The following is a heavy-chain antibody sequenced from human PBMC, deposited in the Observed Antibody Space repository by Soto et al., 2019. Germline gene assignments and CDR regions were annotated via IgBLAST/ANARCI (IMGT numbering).Heavy chain of an antibody. V-gene: IGHV4-34*01. D-gene: IGHD2-2*02. CDR3: ARWGPGYTSS. Sequence: QVQLQQWGAGLLKPSETLSLTCAVYGGSLSGYYWSWIRQPPGKGLEWIGEINHSGSTNCNPSLKSRVTMSVDTSKNQFSLKLTSVTAADTAVYYCARWGPGYTSSWGQGTMVTVSS. CDR2: INHSGST. J-gene: IGHJ3*01. CDR1: GGSLSGYY.